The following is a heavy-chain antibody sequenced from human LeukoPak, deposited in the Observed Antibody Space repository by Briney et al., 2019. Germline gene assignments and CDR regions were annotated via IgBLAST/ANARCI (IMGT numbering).Heavy chain of an antibody. V-gene: IGHV3-74*01. CDR1: GFTFSSYW. CDR3: ARDLGITMSHDY. J-gene: IGHJ4*02. CDR2: INSDGSST. Sequence: GSLRLSCVAPGFTFSSYWMHWVRQAPGKGLVWVSRINSDGSSTSYADSVKGRFTISRDNAKNTLYLQMNSLRAEDTAVYYCARDLGITMSHDYWGQGTLITVSS. D-gene: IGHD3-10*02.